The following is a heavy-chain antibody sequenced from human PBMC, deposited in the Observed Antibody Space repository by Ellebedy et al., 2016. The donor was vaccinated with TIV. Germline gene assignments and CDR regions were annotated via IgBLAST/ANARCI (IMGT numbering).Heavy chain of an antibody. J-gene: IGHJ5*02. Sequence: AASVKVSCKASGYTFTGYYINWVRQAPGQGLEWMGWIDPTTGGTDYARKFQGRVTMTRDTSLSTAYLDLTRLISDDTAIYFCARNTIQAVFDPWGQGTLVTVSS. CDR3: ARNTIQAVFDP. CDR1: GYTFTGYY. V-gene: IGHV1-2*02. CDR2: IDPTTGGT. D-gene: IGHD3-9*01.